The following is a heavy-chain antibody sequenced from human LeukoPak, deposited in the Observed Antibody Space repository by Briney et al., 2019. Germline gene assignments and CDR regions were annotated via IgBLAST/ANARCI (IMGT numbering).Heavy chain of an antibody. J-gene: IGHJ4*02. D-gene: IGHD3-22*01. CDR2: INHSGST. CDR3: ARGRSGYYYVRLTYYFDY. Sequence: NASETLSLTCAVYGGSFSGYYWSWIRQPPGKGLEWIGEINHSGSTNYNPSLKSRVTISVDTSKNQFSLKLSSVTAADTAVYYCARGRSGYYYVRLTYYFDYWGQGTLVTVSS. CDR1: GGSFSGYY. V-gene: IGHV4-34*01.